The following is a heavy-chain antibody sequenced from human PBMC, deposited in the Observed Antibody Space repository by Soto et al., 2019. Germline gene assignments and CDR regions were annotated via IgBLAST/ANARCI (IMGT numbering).Heavy chain of an antibody. V-gene: IGHV4-34*01. D-gene: IGHD6-6*01. J-gene: IGHJ4*02. CDR2: INHSGST. CDR1: GGSFSGYY. CDR3: ARGKGLAARDYFDY. Sequence: SETLSLTCAVYGGSFSGYYWSWIRQPPGKGLEWIGEINHSGSTNYNPSLKSRVTISVDTSKNQFSLKLSSVTAADTAVYYCARGKGLAARDYFDYWGQGTLVTVSS.